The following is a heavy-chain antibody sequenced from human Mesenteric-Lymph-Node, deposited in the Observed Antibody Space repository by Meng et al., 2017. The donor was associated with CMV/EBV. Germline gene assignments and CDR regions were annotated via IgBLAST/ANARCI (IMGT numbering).Heavy chain of an antibody. D-gene: IGHD1-1*01. Sequence: SETLSLTCAVYGGSFSGYYWSWIRQPPGQGLEWIGENNHSGSTNYNPSLKSRVTISVDTSKNQFSLKLSSVTAADTAVYYCAGGNTRGGGTGYYYYYGMDVWGQGTTVTVSS. CDR3: AGGNTRGGGTGYYYYYGMDV. CDR1: GGSFSGYY. CDR2: NNHSGST. J-gene: IGHJ6*02. V-gene: IGHV4-34*01.